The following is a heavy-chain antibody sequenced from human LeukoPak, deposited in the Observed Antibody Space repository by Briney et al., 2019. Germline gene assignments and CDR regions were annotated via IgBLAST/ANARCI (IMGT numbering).Heavy chain of an antibody. V-gene: IGHV1-18*01. Sequence: GASVKVSCKASGYTFTSYGISWVRQAPGQGLEWMGWISAYNGNTNYAQKLQGRVTMTRNTSISTAYMELSSLRSEDTAVYYCARGPILYYDILTGYYPMYYYYGMDVWGQGTTVTVPS. CDR2: ISAYNGNT. CDR1: GYTFTSYG. D-gene: IGHD3-9*01. J-gene: IGHJ6*02. CDR3: ARGPILYYDILTGYYPMYYYYGMDV.